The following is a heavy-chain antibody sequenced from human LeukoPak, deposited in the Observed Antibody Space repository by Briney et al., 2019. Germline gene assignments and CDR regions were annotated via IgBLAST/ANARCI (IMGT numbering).Heavy chain of an antibody. CDR3: ARARYDIRYPGFDP. Sequence: SGTLSLTCAVSGGSISTNNWWTWVRQPPGKGLEWIGEIHHSGSTDYNPSLKSRVTISVDTSKNQFSLKLSSVTAADTAVYYCARARYDIRYPGFDPWGQGTLVTVSS. J-gene: IGHJ5*02. CDR2: IHHSGST. D-gene: IGHD3-22*01. V-gene: IGHV4-4*02. CDR1: GGSISTNNW.